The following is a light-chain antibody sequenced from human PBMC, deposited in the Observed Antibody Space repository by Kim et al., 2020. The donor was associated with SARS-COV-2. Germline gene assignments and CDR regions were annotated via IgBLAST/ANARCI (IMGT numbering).Light chain of an antibody. CDR3: GSYAGSNIWL. CDR2: EVT. CDR1: SRAIGGYNY. V-gene: IGLV2-8*01. Sequence: GQSVTIACTGSSRAIGGYNYVSWYRHHPGNGPKLLIYEVTKRPFGVPARFSGSKSGNTASLTVSVIQAEDEAEYYCGSYAGSNIWLFGGGTQLTVL. J-gene: IGLJ3*02.